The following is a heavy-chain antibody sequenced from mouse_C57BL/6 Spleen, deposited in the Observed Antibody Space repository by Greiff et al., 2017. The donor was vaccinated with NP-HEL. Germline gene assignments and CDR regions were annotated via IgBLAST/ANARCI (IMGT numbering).Heavy chain of an antibody. D-gene: IGHD2-5*01. V-gene: IGHV1-42*01. J-gene: IGHJ2*01. CDR2: INPSTGGT. Sequence: VQLQQSGPELVKPGASVKISCKASGYSFTGYYMNWVKQSPEKSLEWIGEINPSTGGTTYNQKFKAKATLTVDKSSSTAYMQLKSLTSEDSAVYYCARSGYYSNPFDYWGQGTTLTVSS. CDR3: ARSGYYSNPFDY. CDR1: GYSFTGYY.